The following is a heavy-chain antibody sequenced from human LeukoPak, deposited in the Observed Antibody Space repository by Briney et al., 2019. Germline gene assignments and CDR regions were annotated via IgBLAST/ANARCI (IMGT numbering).Heavy chain of an antibody. D-gene: IGHD3-10*01. CDR2: ISSTSNTI. CDR1: GFTFSDYY. J-gene: IGHJ4*02. CDR3: ARGESNYFGSKYLDY. V-gene: IGHV3-11*01. Sequence: GGSLRLSCAASGFTFSDYYMSWVRQAPGKGLEWVAYISSTSNTIYYTDSLKGRFTISRDNAKTSLYLQMNSLRAEDTAVYYCARGESNYFGSKYLDYWGQGTLVTVS.